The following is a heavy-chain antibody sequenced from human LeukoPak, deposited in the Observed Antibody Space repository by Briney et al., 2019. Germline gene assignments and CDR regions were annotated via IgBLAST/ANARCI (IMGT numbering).Heavy chain of an antibody. Sequence: GGSLRLSCAASGFTVSSNYMSWVRQAPGKGLEWVSVIYSGGSTYYADSVKVRFTISRDNSKNTLYLQINSLRAEDTAVYYCARLGIVGAAVDYWGQGTLVTVSS. CDR3: ARLGIVGAAVDY. CDR2: IYSGGST. D-gene: IGHD1-26*01. V-gene: IGHV3-66*01. J-gene: IGHJ4*02. CDR1: GFTVSSNY.